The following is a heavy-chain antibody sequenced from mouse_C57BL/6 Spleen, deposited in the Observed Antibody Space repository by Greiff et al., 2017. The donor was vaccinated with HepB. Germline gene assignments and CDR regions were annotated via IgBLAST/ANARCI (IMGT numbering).Heavy chain of an antibody. D-gene: IGHD2-3*01. V-gene: IGHV14-4*01. CDR3: TTDDGYSFAY. J-gene: IGHJ3*01. Sequence: VQLKESGAELVRPGASVKLSCTASGFNIKDDYMHWVKQRPEQGPEWIGWIDPENGDTEYASKFQGKATITADTSSNTAYLQLSSLTSEDTAVYYCTTDDGYSFAYWGQGTLVTVSA. CDR1: GFNIKDDY. CDR2: IDPENGDT.